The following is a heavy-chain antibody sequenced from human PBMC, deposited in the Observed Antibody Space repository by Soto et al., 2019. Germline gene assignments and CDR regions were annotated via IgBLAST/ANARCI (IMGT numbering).Heavy chain of an antibody. J-gene: IGHJ4*02. CDR1: GFTFSSYA. CDR3: AKDSLKNVYGDSLDY. CDR2: ISGSGGST. D-gene: IGHD4-17*01. V-gene: IGHV3-23*01. Sequence: EVQLLESGGGLVQPGGSLRLSCAASGFTFSSYAMSWVRQAPGKGLEWVSAISGSGGSTYYADSVKGRFTISRDNXXXXXYXQMNSLRAEDTAVYYCAKDSLKNVYGDSLDYWGQGTLVTVSS.